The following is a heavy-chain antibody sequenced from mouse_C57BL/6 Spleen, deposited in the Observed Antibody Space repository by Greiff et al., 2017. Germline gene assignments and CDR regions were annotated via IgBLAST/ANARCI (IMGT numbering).Heavy chain of an antibody. Sequence: EVMLVESGGDLVKPGGSLKLSCAASGFTFSSYGMSWVRQTPDKRLEWVATISSGGSYTYYPDSVKGRFTISRANAKNTLYLQMSSLKSEDTAMYYCARHEDGSSSYWYFDVWGTGTTVTVSS. D-gene: IGHD1-1*01. CDR3: ARHEDGSSSYWYFDV. V-gene: IGHV5-6*02. CDR1: GFTFSSYG. J-gene: IGHJ1*03. CDR2: ISSGGSYT.